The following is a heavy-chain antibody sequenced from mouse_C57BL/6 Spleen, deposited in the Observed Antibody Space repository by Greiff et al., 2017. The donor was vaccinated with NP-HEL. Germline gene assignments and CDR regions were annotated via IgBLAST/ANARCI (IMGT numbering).Heavy chain of an antibody. V-gene: IGHV3-1*02. J-gene: IGHJ2*01. CDR2: ITYSGST. Sequence: EVQLQQSGPGLVKPSQSLSLTCTVTGYSITSGYGWNWIRQFPGNKLEWMGYITYSGSTNYNTSHKSRISITRYTSKNQFFLQLNSVTTEDTATYYYARTARIKYWGQGTTLTVSA. CDR3: ARTARIKY. D-gene: IGHD3-3*01. CDR1: GYSITSGYG.